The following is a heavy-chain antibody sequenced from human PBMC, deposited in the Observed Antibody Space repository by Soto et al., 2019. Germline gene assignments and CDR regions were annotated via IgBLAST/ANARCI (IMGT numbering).Heavy chain of an antibody. CDR1: GFSPSTSGVG. J-gene: IGHJ4*02. CDR3: AHRLKKPGTYDDFWSGHVVSYLEH. CDR2: IYWDGDK. V-gene: IGHV2-5*02. Sequence: SGPTLVNPTQTLTLTCTFSGFSPSTSGVGEGWISQPPGKALEWLALIYWDGDKHYSPSLKSRLTITKDTSENQVVLTMTNMDPVDTATYYCAHRLKKPGTYDDFWSGHVVSYLEHWGPGTLVTVSS. D-gene: IGHD3-3*01.